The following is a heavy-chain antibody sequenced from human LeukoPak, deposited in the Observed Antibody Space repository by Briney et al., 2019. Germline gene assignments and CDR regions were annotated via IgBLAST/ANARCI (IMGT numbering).Heavy chain of an antibody. CDR3: ARARLSIVRGITNFDY. D-gene: IGHD3-10*01. V-gene: IGHV4-39*01. CDR2: INYSGST. Sequence: SETLSLTCTVSGGSISSSTYYWGWIRQPPGKGLEWIGTINYSGSTFYNPSLKSRVTISVDTSKNQFSLMLNSVTAADTDLYFCARARLSIVRGITNFDYWGQGTVVTVSS. J-gene: IGHJ4*02. CDR1: GGSISSSTYY.